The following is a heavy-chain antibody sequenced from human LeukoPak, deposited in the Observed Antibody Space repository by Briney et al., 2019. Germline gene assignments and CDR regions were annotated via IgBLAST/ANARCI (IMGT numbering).Heavy chain of an antibody. CDR1: GFTFSSYS. Sequence: GGSLRLSCAASGFTFSSYSMNWVRQAPGKGLEWVSSISSSSSYIYYADSVKGRFTVSRDNAKNSLYLQMNSLRAEDTAVYYCARDQRRETYYYGSGSRPGGAFDIWGQGTMVTVSS. V-gene: IGHV3-21*01. D-gene: IGHD3-10*01. CDR2: ISSSSSYI. J-gene: IGHJ3*02. CDR3: ARDQRRETYYYGSGSRPGGAFDI.